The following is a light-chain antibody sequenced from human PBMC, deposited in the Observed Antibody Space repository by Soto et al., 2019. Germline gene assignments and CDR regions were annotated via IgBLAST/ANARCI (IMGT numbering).Light chain of an antibody. CDR1: QSVSSN. J-gene: IGKJ1*01. Sequence: EIVMTQSPATLSVSPGERATLSCRASQSVSSNLAWYQQKPGQAPRVVIYGASSRAAGIPARFSGSGSGTEFTLNISSLQSEDFAGYYCQQYKKWPRTFGQGTKVEIK. CDR2: GAS. V-gene: IGKV3-15*01. CDR3: QQYKKWPRT.